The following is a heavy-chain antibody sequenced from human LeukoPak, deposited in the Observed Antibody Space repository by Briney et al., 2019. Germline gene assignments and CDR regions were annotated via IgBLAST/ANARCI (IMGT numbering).Heavy chain of an antibody. CDR3: AGALRYSSPDY. Sequence: SETLSLTCAVYGGSFSGYYWSWIRQPPGKGLEWIGEINHSGSTNYNPSLQSRVTISVETSKNQFSLKLSSVTAADTAVYYCAGALRYSSPDYGGEGTLVTVSS. CDR1: GGSFSGYY. D-gene: IGHD6-19*01. CDR2: INHSGST. V-gene: IGHV4-34*01. J-gene: IGHJ4*02.